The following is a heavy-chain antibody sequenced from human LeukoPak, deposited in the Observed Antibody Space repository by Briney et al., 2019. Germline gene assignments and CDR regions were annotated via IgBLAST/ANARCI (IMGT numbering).Heavy chain of an antibody. CDR3: ARDKVVVAATPIWFDL. Sequence: ASVKVSCKASGYTFTSYGINWVRQAPGQGLEWMGWISAYNGNTNYAQKLQGRVTMTRDTSISTAYMELSRLRSDDTAVYYCARDKVVVAATPIWFDLWGQGTLVTVSS. CDR2: ISAYNGNT. D-gene: IGHD2-15*01. V-gene: IGHV1-18*01. CDR1: GYTFTSYG. J-gene: IGHJ5*02.